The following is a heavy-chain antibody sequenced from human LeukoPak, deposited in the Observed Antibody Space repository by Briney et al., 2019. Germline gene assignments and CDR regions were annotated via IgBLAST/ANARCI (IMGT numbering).Heavy chain of an antibody. CDR2: IIPIFGTA. CDR3: ARDVDTAMVGVGGNAFDI. CDR1: GGTFISYA. V-gene: IGHV1-69*13. D-gene: IGHD5-18*01. J-gene: IGHJ3*02. Sequence: ASVKVSCKASGGTFISYAISWVRQAPGQGLEWMGGIIPIFGTANYAQKFQGRVTITADESTSTAYMELSSLRSEDTAVYYCARDVDTAMVGVGGNAFDIWGQGTMVTVSS.